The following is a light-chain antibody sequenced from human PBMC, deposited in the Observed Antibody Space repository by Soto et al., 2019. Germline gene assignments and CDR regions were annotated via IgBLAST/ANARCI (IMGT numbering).Light chain of an antibody. CDR2: DVT. CDR1: NSDVGRYKL. Sequence: QFALTQSASVSGSPGQSITISCTGTNSDVGRYKLVSWYQQHPGKAPKLMIFDVTNRPSGVSNRFSGSKSGNTASLTISGLQAEDEADYYCSSYTTSSTLIFGGGTKLTVL. V-gene: IGLV2-14*03. CDR3: SSYTTSSTLI. J-gene: IGLJ2*01.